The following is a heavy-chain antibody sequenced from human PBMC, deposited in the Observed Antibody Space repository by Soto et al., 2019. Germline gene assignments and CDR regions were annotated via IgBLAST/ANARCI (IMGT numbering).Heavy chain of an antibody. CDR2: IYPSDSDT. Sequence: GESLKISCKGSGYIFANYWINWVRQVPGKGLEWMGIIYPSDSDTRYSPSFQGQVTISVDRSISTAYLQWSDLKASDTAIYYCARRVGHSKTGGRYYFDSCGQGTPVTV. CDR1: GYIFANYW. V-gene: IGHV5-51*01. CDR3: ARRVGHSKTGGRYYFDS. D-gene: IGHD7-27*01. J-gene: IGHJ4*02.